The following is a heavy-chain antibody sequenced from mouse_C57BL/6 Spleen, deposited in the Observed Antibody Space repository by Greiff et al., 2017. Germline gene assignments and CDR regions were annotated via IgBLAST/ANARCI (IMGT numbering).Heavy chain of an antibody. CDR1: GYTFTGYW. J-gene: IGHJ1*03. V-gene: IGHV1-9*01. Sequence: QVQLQQSGAELMKPGASVKLSCKATGYTFTGYWIAWVKQRHGHGLEWIGEILPGSGSTNSNEKFKGKATFTAATSSNTAYMQLSSLTTEESAIYYCARTGYYLWYFDVWGTGTTVTVSS. CDR3: ARTGYYLWYFDV. D-gene: IGHD2-3*01. CDR2: ILPGSGST.